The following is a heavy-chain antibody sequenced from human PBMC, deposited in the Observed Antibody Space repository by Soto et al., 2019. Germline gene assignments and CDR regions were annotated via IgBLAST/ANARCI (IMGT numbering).Heavy chain of an antibody. CDR2: IYPGDSDT. CDR1: GYSFSDYW. CDR3: ARRAQYCCTSTCRFDP. J-gene: IGHJ5*02. Sequence: PGESLKISCKASGYSFSDYWIGWVRQMPGRGLEWMGIIYPGDSDTRYSASFQGQVTISADKPISTTFLQWSSLKASDTAMYYCARRAQYCCTSTCRFDPWGQGTLVTVSS. D-gene: IGHD2-15*01. V-gene: IGHV5-51*01.